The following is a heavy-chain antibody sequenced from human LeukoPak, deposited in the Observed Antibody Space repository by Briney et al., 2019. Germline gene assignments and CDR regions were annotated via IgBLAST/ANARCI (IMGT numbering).Heavy chain of an antibody. D-gene: IGHD1-14*01. J-gene: IGHJ2*01. CDR2: IEHSGST. CDR1: GASLRGSY. Sequence: SETLSLTCAVHGASLRGSYWSWIRQPPGKGLQWIGQIEHSGSTHSIPSLESRVTISLDTSQSQVSLKVNSVTAADTAVYFCARGGNGWYFDLWGRGTLVTVSS. CDR3: ARGGNGWYFDL. V-gene: IGHV4-34*01.